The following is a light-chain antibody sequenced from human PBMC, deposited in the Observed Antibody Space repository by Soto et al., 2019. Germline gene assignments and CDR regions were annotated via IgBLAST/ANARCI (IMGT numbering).Light chain of an antibody. CDR1: QSVSSNY. J-gene: IGKJ1*01. Sequence: EIVLTQSPGTLSLTPGHRATLSCRASQSVSSNYLAWYQQKPGQAPRLVIYTASNRATGIPDRFSGSGSGTDFSLTISRLEPEDFAVYYCQQYGNSPWTFGQGTKVEIK. CDR2: TAS. V-gene: IGKV3-20*01. CDR3: QQYGNSPWT.